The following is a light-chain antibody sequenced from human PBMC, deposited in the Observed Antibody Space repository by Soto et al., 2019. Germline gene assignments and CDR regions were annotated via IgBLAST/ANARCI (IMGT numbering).Light chain of an antibody. CDR3: QQYDTSKT. CDR2: DIS. V-gene: IGKV3-20*01. CDR1: HSVSSNY. J-gene: IGKJ1*01. Sequence: EVVLTQSPGTLSLSPGERATLSCRASHSVSSNYLAWYQQKAGQAPRLLIYDISSRATGIPDRFSGSGSGTDFTLTIRRLEPEDFAVYYCQQYDTSKTFGQGTKVEIK.